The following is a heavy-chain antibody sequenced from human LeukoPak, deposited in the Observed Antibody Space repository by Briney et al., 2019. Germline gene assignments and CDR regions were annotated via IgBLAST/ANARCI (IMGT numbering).Heavy chain of an antibody. CDR2: IKEDGSEI. CDR1: AFTFSNFW. CDR3: ARDRGYSTFDY. V-gene: IGHV3-7*01. Sequence: GGSLRLSCAASAFTFSNFWMSWVRQVPGRWREWVANIKEDGSEINYVASVKGRFTISRDNAKNSLYLQMNSLRVDDTAVYYCARDRGYSTFDYWGQGTLVTVSS. J-gene: IGHJ4*02. D-gene: IGHD4-23*01.